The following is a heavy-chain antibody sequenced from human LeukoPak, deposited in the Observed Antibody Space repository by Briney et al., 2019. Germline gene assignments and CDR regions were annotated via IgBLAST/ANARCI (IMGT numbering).Heavy chain of an antibody. CDR1: GFTFSSYS. CDR2: INSYSSDI. J-gene: IGHJ4*02. D-gene: IGHD3-16*02. CDR3: ARAFQSLGGLSLPDF. V-gene: IGHV3-21*01. Sequence: GGSLRLSCATSGFTFSSYSMTWVRQAPGKGLDWVSSINSYSSDIYYADSVKGRSTISRDNAKNSLYLQMNSLRAEDTAVYYCARAFQSLGGLSLPDFWGQGTLVTVSS.